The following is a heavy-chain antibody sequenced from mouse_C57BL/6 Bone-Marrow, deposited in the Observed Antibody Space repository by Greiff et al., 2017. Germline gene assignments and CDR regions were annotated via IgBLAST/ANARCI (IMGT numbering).Heavy chain of an antibody. CDR1: GYTFTDYY. D-gene: IGHD1-1*01. J-gene: IGHJ4*01. Sequence: VQLQQSGAELVRPGASVKLSCKASGYTFTDYYINWVKQRPGQGLEWIARIYPGSGNTYYNEKFKGKATLTAEKSSSTAYMQLSSLTSEDSAVSFCARYYYGSSKYYYAMDYWGQGTSVTVSS. CDR2: IYPGSGNT. CDR3: ARYYYGSSKYYYAMDY. V-gene: IGHV1-76*01.